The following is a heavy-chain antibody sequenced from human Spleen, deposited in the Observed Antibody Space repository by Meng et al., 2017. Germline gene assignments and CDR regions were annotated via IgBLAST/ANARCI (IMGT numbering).Heavy chain of an antibody. CDR3: STMVRGVTNY. D-gene: IGHD3-10*01. J-gene: IGHJ4*02. Sequence: SVKVSCKASGGTFSSYTISWVRQAPGQGLEWMGRIIPILGIANYAQKFQGRVTITADKSTSTAYVELSSLRSEDTAVYYCSTMVRGVTNYWGQGTLVTVSS. CDR1: GGTFSSYT. V-gene: IGHV1-69*02. CDR2: IIPILGIA.